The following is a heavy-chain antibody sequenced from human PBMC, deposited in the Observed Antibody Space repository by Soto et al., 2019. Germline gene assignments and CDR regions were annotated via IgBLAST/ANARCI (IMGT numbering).Heavy chain of an antibody. J-gene: IGHJ6*04. V-gene: IGHV4-59*08. CDR1: GGSISSYY. CDR2: IYYSGST. Sequence: PSETLSLTCTVSGGSISSYYWSWIRQPPGKGLEWIGYIYYSGSTNYNPSLKSRVTISVDTSKNQFSLKLSSVTAADTAVYYCAKGGVTIFDFKDVWGKGTTVTVSS. CDR3: AKGGVTIFDFKDV. D-gene: IGHD3-3*01.